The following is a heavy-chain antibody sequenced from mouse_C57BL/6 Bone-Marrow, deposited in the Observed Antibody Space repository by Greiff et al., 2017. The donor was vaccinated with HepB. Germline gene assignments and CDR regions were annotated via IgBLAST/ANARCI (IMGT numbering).Heavy chain of an antibody. Sequence: EVQRVESEGGLVQPGSSMKLSCTASGFTFSDYYMAWVRQVPEKGLEWVANINYDGSSTYYLDSLKSRFIISRDNAKNILYLQMSSLKSEDTATYYCARGGIYYGSSCSYWYFDVWGTGTTVTVSS. CDR2: INYDGSST. D-gene: IGHD1-1*01. CDR1: GFTFSDYY. CDR3: ARGGIYYGSSCSYWYFDV. V-gene: IGHV5-16*01. J-gene: IGHJ1*03.